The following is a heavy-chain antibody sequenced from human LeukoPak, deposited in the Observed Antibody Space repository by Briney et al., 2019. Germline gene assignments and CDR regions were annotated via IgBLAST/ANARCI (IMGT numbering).Heavy chain of an antibody. J-gene: IGHJ3*02. CDR2: INWNGGST. D-gene: IGHD2-2*02. CDR3: ARDRVVVPAAILDAFDI. Sequence: GGSLRLSCAASGFTFDDFGMSWVRQVPGKGLEWVSGINWNGGSTGYADSVKGRFTISRDNAKNSLYLVMNSLRGEDTALYYCARDRVVVPAAILDAFDIWGQGTMVTVSS. V-gene: IGHV3-20*04. CDR1: GFTFDDFG.